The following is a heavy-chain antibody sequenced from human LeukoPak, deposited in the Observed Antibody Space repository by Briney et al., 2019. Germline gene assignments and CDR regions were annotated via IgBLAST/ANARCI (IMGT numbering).Heavy chain of an antibody. CDR2: ISSSSSYI. V-gene: IGHV3-21*01. CDR3: APLSSRETNWFDS. CDR1: GFTFSSYS. D-gene: IGHD6-13*01. Sequence: GGSLRLSCAASGFTFSSYSMNWVRQAPGKGLEWVSSISSSSSYIYYADSVKGRVRISRDKAKKSPYLQMNSVRAEATAVYCCAPLSSRETNWFDSWGQGTRVIVSS. J-gene: IGHJ5*01.